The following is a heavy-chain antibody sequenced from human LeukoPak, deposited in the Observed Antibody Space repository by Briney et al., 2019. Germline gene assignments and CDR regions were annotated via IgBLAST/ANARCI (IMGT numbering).Heavy chain of an antibody. D-gene: IGHD3-16*02. Sequence: GGSLRLSCAASGFTFSDFGMHWVRQAPGKGLEWVAFIRSDGSKDYYPDSVKGRFTISRDNSRNSVHLQMNSLRVGDTAVYYCAKDDYRYVDYWGQGTLVTVSS. CDR1: GFTFSDFG. J-gene: IGHJ4*02. V-gene: IGHV3-30*02. CDR2: IRSDGSKD. CDR3: AKDDYRYVDY.